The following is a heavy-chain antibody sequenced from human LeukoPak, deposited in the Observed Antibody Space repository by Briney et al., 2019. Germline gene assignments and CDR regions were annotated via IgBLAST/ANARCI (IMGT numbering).Heavy chain of an antibody. CDR2: ISAYNGNT. Sequence: ASVKVSCKASGYTFTSYGISWVRQAPGQGLEWMAWISAYNGNTNYAQKLQGRVTMTTDTSTSTAYMELRSLRSEDTAVYYCATEPGGFGELLGWFDPWGQGTLVTVSS. J-gene: IGHJ5*02. V-gene: IGHV1-18*01. D-gene: IGHD3-10*01. CDR1: GYTFTSYG. CDR3: ATEPGGFGELLGWFDP.